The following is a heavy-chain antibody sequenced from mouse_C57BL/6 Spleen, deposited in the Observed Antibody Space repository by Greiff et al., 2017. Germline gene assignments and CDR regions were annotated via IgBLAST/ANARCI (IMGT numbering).Heavy chain of an antibody. CDR1: GYTFTSYW. Sequence: QVQLQQPGAELVKPGASVKMSCKASGYTFTSYWITWVKQRPGQGLEWIGDIYPGSGSTNYNEKFKSKATLTVDTSSSTAYMQLSSLTSEDSAVFYCSRGFTTVVAPYFDDWGQGTTLTVSS. V-gene: IGHV1-55*01. CDR3: SRGFTTVVAPYFDD. CDR2: IYPGSGST. J-gene: IGHJ2*01. D-gene: IGHD1-1*01.